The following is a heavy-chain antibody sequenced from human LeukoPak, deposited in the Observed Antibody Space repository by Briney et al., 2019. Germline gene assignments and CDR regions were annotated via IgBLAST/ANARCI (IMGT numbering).Heavy chain of an antibody. D-gene: IGHD1-26*01. CDR3: TRDSGIYNWFDP. Sequence: GGSLRLSCAASGFTFSGSAIHWVRQSSGKGLEWVGQIDKKDKGYATATAYAASVKGRFTISRDDSINTAYLQMKSLKTEDTALYYCTRDSGIYNWFDPWGQGTLVTVSS. CDR2: IDKKDKGYATAT. V-gene: IGHV3-73*01. CDR1: GFTFSGSA. J-gene: IGHJ5*02.